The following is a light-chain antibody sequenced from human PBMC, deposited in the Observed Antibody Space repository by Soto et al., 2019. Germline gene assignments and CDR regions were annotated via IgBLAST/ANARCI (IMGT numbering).Light chain of an antibody. V-gene: IGLV1-51*01. CDR2: DNN. CDR3: GTWDDSLSGGNVV. CDR1: SSNIGSYY. Sequence: QSVLTQPPSVSAAPGQKVTISCSGRSSNIGSYYVSWYQHLPGTAPKLLIYDNNKRPSGIPDRFSGSKSGTSATLGITGLQTGDEGDYYCGTWDDSLSGGNVVFGGGTKVTVL. J-gene: IGLJ2*01.